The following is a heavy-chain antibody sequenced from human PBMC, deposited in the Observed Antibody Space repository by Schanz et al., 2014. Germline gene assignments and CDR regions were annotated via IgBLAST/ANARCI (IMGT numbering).Heavy chain of an antibody. CDR1: GFTFSDHY. D-gene: IGHD2-2*01. CDR2: VRNNNNRYST. CDR3: ARGASCSRNGCAYDS. V-gene: IGHV3-72*01. Sequence: VQLVESGGGLVKPGGSLRLSCAASGFTFSDHYMDWVRQAPGKGLEWVGRVRNNNNRYSTEYAASVKGRFTISRDDSKNSLYLQMNSLKAEDTAMYYCARGASCSRNGCAYDSWGQGTLVTVSS. J-gene: IGHJ4*02.